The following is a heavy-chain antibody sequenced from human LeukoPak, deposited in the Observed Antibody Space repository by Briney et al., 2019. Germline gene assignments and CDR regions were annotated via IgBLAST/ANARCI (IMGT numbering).Heavy chain of an antibody. CDR1: GFTFSSYW. J-gene: IGHJ3*02. CDR2: INSDGSST. Sequence: PGGSLRLSCAASGFTFSSYWMHWVRQAPGKGLVWVSRINSDGSSTTHADFVKGRFTISRDNAKNSLYLQMNSLRAEDTAVYYCATISWYAFEIWGQGTVVTVSS. CDR3: ATISWYAFEI. D-gene: IGHD5-24*01. V-gene: IGHV3-74*01.